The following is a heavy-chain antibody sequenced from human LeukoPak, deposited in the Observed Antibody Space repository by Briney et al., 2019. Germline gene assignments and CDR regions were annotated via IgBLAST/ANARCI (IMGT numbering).Heavy chain of an antibody. CDR3: ARGGGVVIYANPNWFDP. CDR2: IYYSGST. J-gene: IGHJ5*02. D-gene: IGHD3-3*01. CDR1: GGSISSYY. Sequence: SETLSLTCTVSGGSISSYYWSWIRQPAGKGLEWIGYIYYSGSTYYNPSLKSRVTISVDTSKNQFSLKLSSVTAADTAVYYCARGGGVVIYANPNWFDPWGQGTLVTVSS. V-gene: IGHV4-59*06.